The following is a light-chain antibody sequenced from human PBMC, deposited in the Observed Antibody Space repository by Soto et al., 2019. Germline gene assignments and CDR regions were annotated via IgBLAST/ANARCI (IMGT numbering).Light chain of an antibody. CDR2: EVT. J-gene: IGLJ1*01. CDR1: GSDVGGYDY. V-gene: IGLV2-14*01. CDR3: SSYTSSSTYV. Sequence: GSPGQSITISCTGTGSDVGGYDYVSWYQHHPGKAPKVMIYEVTNRPSGVSNRFSGSKSGNTASLTISGLLAEDEADYYCSSYTSSSTYVFGTGTKVTVL.